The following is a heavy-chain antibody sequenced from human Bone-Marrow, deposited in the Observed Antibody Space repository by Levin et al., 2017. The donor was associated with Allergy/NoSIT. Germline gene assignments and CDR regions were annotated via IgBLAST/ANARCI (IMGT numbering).Heavy chain of an antibody. Sequence: PGGSLRLSCAASGFTVSSSYMSWVRQAPGKGLEWVSVIYSGGYTDYADSVKGRFVISRDTSKNILYLQMNSLRDEDTAVYYCARDAPSNCSSTSCYAYWGQGTLVTVSS. V-gene: IGHV3-53*01. CDR2: IYSGGYT. CDR1: GFTVSSSY. J-gene: IGHJ4*02. CDR3: ARDAPSNCSSTSCYAY. D-gene: IGHD2-2*01.